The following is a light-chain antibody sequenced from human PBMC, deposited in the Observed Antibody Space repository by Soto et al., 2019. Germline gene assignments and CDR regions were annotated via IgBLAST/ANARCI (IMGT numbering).Light chain of an antibody. V-gene: IGKV3-20*01. CDR1: QTVSTSF. CDR2: GAS. CDR3: QHYDLSLTWT. Sequence: EIVLTQSPGTLSLSPGERATLSCRASQTVSTSFLAWHQQKRGQAPRLLIYGASTRATGVPDRFTGSGSGTDFTLTISELEAEDFEVDYCQHYDLSLTWTVGPGTKVEVK. J-gene: IGKJ1*01.